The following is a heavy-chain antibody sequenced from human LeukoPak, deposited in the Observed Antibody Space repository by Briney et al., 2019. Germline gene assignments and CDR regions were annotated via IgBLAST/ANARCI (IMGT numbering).Heavy chain of an antibody. CDR1: GGSISSYY. CDR3: ARSVLGYSYGLHIDY. V-gene: IGHV4-59*01. Sequence: SETLSLTCTVSGGSISSYYWSWLRHSPGEGLEWIGYIHYRGSTNYNPSLKSRVTISVDTSKNQFSLKLSSLTAADMAVYYCARSVLGYSYGLHIDYWGQGTLVTVSS. CDR2: IHYRGST. J-gene: IGHJ4*02. D-gene: IGHD5-18*01.